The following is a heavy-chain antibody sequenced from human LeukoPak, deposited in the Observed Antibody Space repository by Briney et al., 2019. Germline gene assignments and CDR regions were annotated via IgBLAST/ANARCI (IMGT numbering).Heavy chain of an antibody. V-gene: IGHV1-69*01. CDR2: IIRVCGTP. CDR3: ARGEGYCSGQSCFFSSGFEF. CDR1: GDTLSNNA. D-gene: IGHD2-15*01. Sequence: SVKVSCKTSGDTLSNNAISWVRQAPGQGLEWMGGIIRVCGTPNYAPKFQGRVTITADESTDTDYMELSSLRSEDTAVYYCARGEGYCSGQSCFFSSGFEFWGQGTLVIVSS. J-gene: IGHJ4*02.